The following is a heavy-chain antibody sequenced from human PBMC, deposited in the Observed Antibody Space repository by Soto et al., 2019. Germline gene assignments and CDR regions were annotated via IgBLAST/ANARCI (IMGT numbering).Heavy chain of an antibody. D-gene: IGHD6-13*01. CDR3: AQVAEAGTPQGYYHYMDV. Sequence: PGESLKISCKGSGYSFTSYWIGWVRQMPGKGLEWMGIIYPGDSDTRYSPSFQGQVTISADKSISTAYLQWSSLKASDTAMYYCAQVAEAGTPQGYYHYMDVWGKGTTVTVSS. V-gene: IGHV5-51*01. J-gene: IGHJ6*03. CDR2: IYPGDSDT. CDR1: GYSFTSYW.